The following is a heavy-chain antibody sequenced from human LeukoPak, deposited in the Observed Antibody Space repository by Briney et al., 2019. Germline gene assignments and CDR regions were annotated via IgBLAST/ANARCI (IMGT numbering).Heavy chain of an antibody. CDR1: GGSISSYY. V-gene: IGHV4-4*07. Sequence: PSETLSLTCTVSGGSISSYYWSWIRQPAGKGLEWIGRIYTSGSTNYNPSPKSRVTMSVDTSKNQFSLKLSSVTAADTAVYYCARDLDIVVVPAAPHYWYFDLWGRGTLVTVSS. CDR3: ARDLDIVVVPAAPHYWYFDL. J-gene: IGHJ2*01. CDR2: IYTSGST. D-gene: IGHD2-2*03.